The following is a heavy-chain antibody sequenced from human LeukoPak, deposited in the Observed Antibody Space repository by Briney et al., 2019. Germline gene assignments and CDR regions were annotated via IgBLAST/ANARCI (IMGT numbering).Heavy chain of an antibody. CDR2: ISAYNGNT. J-gene: IGHJ5*02. CDR3: ARDRYQLLSPNRFDP. CDR1: GYTFTSYG. Sequence: ASVKVSCKASGYTFTSYGISWVRQTPGQGLEWMGWISAYNGNTNYAQKLQGRVSMTTDTSTSTAYMELRSLTSDDTAVYYCARDRYQLLSPNRFDPWGQGTLVTVSS. V-gene: IGHV1-18*01. D-gene: IGHD2-2*01.